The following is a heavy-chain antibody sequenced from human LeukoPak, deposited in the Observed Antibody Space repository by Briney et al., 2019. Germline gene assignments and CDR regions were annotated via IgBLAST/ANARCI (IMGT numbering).Heavy chain of an antibody. D-gene: IGHD3-16*01. CDR1: GFTFNTYA. CDR2: NSGSGGST. Sequence: GSLRLSCAASGFTFNTYAMSWVRQAPGKGLEWVSSNSGSGGSTYYADSVEGRFTISRDNSKNTLYLQMNSLRAEGTAVYYCAKRGLGDREAFDIWGQGTMVTVSS. J-gene: IGHJ3*02. V-gene: IGHV3-23*01. CDR3: AKRGLGDREAFDI.